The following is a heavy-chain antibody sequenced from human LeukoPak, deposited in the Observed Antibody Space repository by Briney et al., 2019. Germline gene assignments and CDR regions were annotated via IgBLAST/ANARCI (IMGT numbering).Heavy chain of an antibody. J-gene: IGHJ4*02. V-gene: IGHV1-69*13. CDR2: IIPIFGTA. CDR1: GGTFSSYA. CDR3: ASDRNGGSYYAYVFDY. D-gene: IGHD1-26*01. Sequence: SVKVSCKASGGTFSSYAISWVRQAPGQGLEWMGGIIPIFGTANYAQKFQGRVTITADESTSTAYLELSSLRSEDTAVYYCASDRNGGSYYAYVFDYWGQGTLVTVSS.